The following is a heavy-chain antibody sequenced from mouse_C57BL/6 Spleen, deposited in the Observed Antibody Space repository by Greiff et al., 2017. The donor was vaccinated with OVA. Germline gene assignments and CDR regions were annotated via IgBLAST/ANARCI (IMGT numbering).Heavy chain of an antibody. V-gene: IGHV5-16*01. CDR2: INYDGSST. Sequence: EVNVVESEGGLVQPGSSMKLSCTASGFTFSDYYMAWVRQVPEKGLEWVANINYDGSSTYYLDSLKSRFIISRDNAKNILYLQMSSLKSEDTATYYCAREIFSYDYEGYYAMDYWGQGTSVTVSS. D-gene: IGHD2-4*01. J-gene: IGHJ4*01. CDR3: AREIFSYDYEGYYAMDY. CDR1: GFTFSDYY.